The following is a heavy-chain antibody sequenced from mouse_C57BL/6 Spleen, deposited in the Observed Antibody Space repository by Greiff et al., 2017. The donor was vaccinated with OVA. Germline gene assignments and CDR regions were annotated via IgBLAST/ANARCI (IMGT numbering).Heavy chain of an antibody. J-gene: IGHJ2*01. Sequence: EVKLMESGGGLVQSGRSLRLSCATSGFTFSDFYMEWVRQAPGKGLEWIAASRNKANDYTTEYSASVKGRFIVSRDTSQSILYLQMNALRAEDTAIYYCARYYGSSLSFDYWGQGTTLTVSS. CDR1: GFTFSDFY. CDR3: ARYYGSSLSFDY. V-gene: IGHV7-1*01. CDR2: SRNKANDYTT. D-gene: IGHD1-1*01.